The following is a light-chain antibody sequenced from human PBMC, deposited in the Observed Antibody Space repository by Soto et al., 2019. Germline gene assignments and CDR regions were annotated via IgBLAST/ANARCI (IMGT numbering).Light chain of an antibody. CDR3: QSYDTSLSGVL. V-gene: IGLV1-40*01. CDR1: SSNIGADYE. CDR2: NNN. Sequence: QAVVTQPPSVSGAPGQRVTISCTGGSSNIGADYEVQWYKQVSGAAPQLLIYNNNNRPSGVPDRFSGSTSGTSASLAITGLQAEDEAEYYCQSYDTSLSGVLFGGGTKVTVL. J-gene: IGLJ3*02.